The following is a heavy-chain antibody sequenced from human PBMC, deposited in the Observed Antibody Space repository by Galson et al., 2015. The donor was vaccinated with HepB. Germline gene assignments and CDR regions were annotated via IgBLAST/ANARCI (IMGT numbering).Heavy chain of an antibody. CDR1: GFTFSSYC. D-gene: IGHD3-22*01. CDR3: GRLGVYDSSGYYGVDFDI. Sequence: SLRLSCEASGFTFSSYCISWVRQAPGNGLEWMANINPDTSNTNYVLSLQGRFTITRDNAKNSPYLQMNSLRSEDTAVYYCGRLGVYDSSGYYGVDFDIWGQGTMVTVSS. V-gene: IGHV3-7*01. J-gene: IGHJ3*02. CDR2: INPDTSNT.